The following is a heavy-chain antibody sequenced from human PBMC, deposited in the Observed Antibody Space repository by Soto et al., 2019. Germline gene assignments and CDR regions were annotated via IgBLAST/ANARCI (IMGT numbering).Heavy chain of an antibody. CDR1: GFTFSGYA. J-gene: IGHJ5*02. V-gene: IGHV3-23*01. CDR3: GKDQAGGWISHGYDH. CDR2: ISNSGGST. Sequence: EVHLLQSGGDLVQPGGSLRLSCAASGFTFSGYAMSWVRQAPGKGLEWVSGISNSGGSTFYADSVKGRFTSSRDNSENTLYLQMNSLKDEDTAVYFCGKDQAGGWISHGYDHWGQGSRVDVSA. D-gene: IGHD5-12*01.